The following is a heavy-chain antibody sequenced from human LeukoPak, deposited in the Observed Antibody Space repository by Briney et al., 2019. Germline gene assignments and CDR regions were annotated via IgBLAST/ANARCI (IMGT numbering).Heavy chain of an antibody. CDR2: INPNSGGT. CDR3: ARDVPNWSYNYNYFDY. CDR1: GYTFTGYY. V-gene: IGHV1-2*06. J-gene: IGHJ4*02. Sequence: GASVKVSCKASGYTFTGYYIHWVRQAPGQGLEWMGRINPNSGGTNYAQNFQGRVTMTRDTSISTAYMDLSRLRSDDTAVYYCARDVPNWSYNYNYFDYWGQGTLVTVSS. D-gene: IGHD5-24*01.